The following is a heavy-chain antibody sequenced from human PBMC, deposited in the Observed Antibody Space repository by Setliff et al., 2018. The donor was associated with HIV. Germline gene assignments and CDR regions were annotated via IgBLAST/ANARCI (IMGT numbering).Heavy chain of an antibody. CDR1: GFTFSSYA. CDR3: AKGIRIAVAGGYYYYYPVDV. J-gene: IGHJ6*02. CDR2: ISGSGGDT. Sequence: GGSLRLSCASSGFTFSSYAMTWVRQAPGKGLECVAVISGSGGDTYYADSVKGRFVISREKSKSTLYLQMNSLRAEDTAVYYCAKGIRIAVAGGYYYYYPVDVWGQGTTVTVSS. D-gene: IGHD6-19*01. V-gene: IGHV3-23*01.